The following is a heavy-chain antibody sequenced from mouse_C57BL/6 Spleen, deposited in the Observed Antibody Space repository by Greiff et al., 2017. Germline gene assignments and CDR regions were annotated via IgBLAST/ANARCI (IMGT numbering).Heavy chain of an antibody. Sequence: VQLQESGAELVRPGASVTLSCKASGYTFTDYEMHWVKQTPVHGLEWIGAIDPETGGTAYNQKFKGKAILTADKSSSTAYMELRSLTSEDSAVYYCTREGTGTVFDYWGQGTTLTVSS. CDR1: GYTFTDYE. V-gene: IGHV1-15*01. J-gene: IGHJ2*01. CDR3: TREGTGTVFDY. CDR2: IDPETGGT. D-gene: IGHD4-1*01.